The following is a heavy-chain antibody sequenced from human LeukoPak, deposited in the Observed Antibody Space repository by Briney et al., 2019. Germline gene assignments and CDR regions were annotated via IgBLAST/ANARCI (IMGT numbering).Heavy chain of an antibody. Sequence: PGGSLRLSCAASGFTFSSYELNWVRQAPGKGLEWVSYISSTGGAKHYADSVKGRFTISRDNAKNSLYLQMNTLRAEDTAVYYCARDSLVRGVTTPGVDPWGHGTLVTVSS. V-gene: IGHV3-48*03. J-gene: IGHJ5*02. D-gene: IGHD3-10*01. CDR3: ARDSLVRGVTTPGVDP. CDR2: ISSTGGAK. CDR1: GFTFSSYE.